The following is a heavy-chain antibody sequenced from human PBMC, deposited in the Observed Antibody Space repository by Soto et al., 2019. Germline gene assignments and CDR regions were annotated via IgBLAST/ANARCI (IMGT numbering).Heavy chain of an antibody. CDR1: GGSISSGDYY. CDR2: SYYSGST. V-gene: IGHV4-30-4*01. D-gene: IGHD4-17*01. CDR3: ARFTTVVTPTRADY. Sequence: SETLSLTCTVSGGSISSGDYYWSWIRQPPGKGREWIGYSYYSGSTYYNPSLKSRGTISVDTSKNQSSLKLSSVTAADTAVYYRARFTTVVTPTRADYWGQGTLVTVSS. J-gene: IGHJ4*02.